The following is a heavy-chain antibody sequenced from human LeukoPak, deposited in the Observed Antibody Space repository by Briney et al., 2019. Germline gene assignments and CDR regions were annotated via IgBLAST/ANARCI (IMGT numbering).Heavy chain of an antibody. CDR2: IYYSGNT. CDR3: ARDSSPLESGLDV. Sequence: SETLTLTCTVSGGSISSAGYYWSWIRQHPGKGLEWIGYIYYSGNTNYNPSLKSRVTISIDTSKNQFSLGLSSVTAADTAVYYCARDSSPLESGLDVWGQGTTVIVSS. V-gene: IGHV4-31*03. D-gene: IGHD5-24*01. J-gene: IGHJ6*02. CDR1: GGSISSAGYY.